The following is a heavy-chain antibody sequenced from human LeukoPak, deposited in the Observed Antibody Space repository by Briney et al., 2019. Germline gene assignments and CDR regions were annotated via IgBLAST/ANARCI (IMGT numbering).Heavy chain of an antibody. CDR3: TRIIKSGSFDY. Sequence: AGSLTLTCGASGSTISNSWLTWIRQAPGKGLEWVGRIKSRTDGGTTDYAAPVKGRFTISRDDSTNTLFLQMNSLKTEDTALYYCTRIIKSGSFDYWGQGTLVTVSS. D-gene: IGHD1-26*01. J-gene: IGHJ4*02. V-gene: IGHV3-15*01. CDR1: GSTISNSW. CDR2: IKSRTDGGTT.